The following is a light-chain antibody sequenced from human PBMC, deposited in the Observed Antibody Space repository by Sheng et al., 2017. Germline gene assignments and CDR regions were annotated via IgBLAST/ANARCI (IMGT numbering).Light chain of an antibody. V-gene: IGKV1-NL1*01. CDR2: ATS. CDR1: QDISNS. J-gene: IGKJ2*03. Sequence: DIQMTQSPSSLSASVGDRVTITCRASQDISNSLAWFQQKPGKAPNLLVRATSNLESGVPSRFSGSGSRTDYTLTISSLQPEDFATYYCQQYYMSPYSFGQGTKLEIK. CDR3: QQYYMSPYS.